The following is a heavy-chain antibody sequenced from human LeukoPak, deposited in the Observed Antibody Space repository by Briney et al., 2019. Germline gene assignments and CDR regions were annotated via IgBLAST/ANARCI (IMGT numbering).Heavy chain of an antibody. D-gene: IGHD6-13*01. CDR1: GGTFSGYY. CDR2: INHSGST. CDR3: ARKPVATIDYSSSWYGRWPSALRRGWFDP. Sequence: SETLSLTCAAYGGTFSGYYWSWIRQPPGKGLEWIGEINHSGSTNYNPYLKSRVTISVDTSKSKFSLKLSSVTAADTAVYYCARKPVATIDYSSSWYGRWPSALRRGWFDPWGQGTLVTVSS. V-gene: IGHV4-34*01. J-gene: IGHJ5*02.